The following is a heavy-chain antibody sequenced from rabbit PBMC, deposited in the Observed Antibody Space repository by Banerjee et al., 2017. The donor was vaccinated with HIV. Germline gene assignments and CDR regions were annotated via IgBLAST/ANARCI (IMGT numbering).Heavy chain of an antibody. CDR3: ARGGAYAGDGYGTHFNL. Sequence: QEQLEESGGDLVKPEGSLTLSCKASGFSFSASYYMYWVRQAPGKGLEWIGCINGGSSGDTYYASWAKGRFTISKTSSTTVTLQMTSLTAADTATYFCARGGAYAGDGYGTHFNLWGPGTLVTVS. D-gene: IGHD4-2*01. V-gene: IGHV1S45*01. CDR2: INGGSSGDT. J-gene: IGHJ4*01. CDR1: GFSFSASYY.